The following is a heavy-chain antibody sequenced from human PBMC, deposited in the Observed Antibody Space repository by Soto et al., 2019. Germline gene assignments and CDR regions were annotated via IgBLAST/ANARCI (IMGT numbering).Heavy chain of an antibody. D-gene: IGHD1-1*01. CDR3: ARQEPVPKDYFDY. Sequence: SETLSLTCTVSGGSISSSSYYWGWIRQPPGKGLEWIGSIYYSGSTYYNPSLKSRVTISVDTSKNQFSLKLSSVTAADTAVYYCARQEPVPKDYFDYWGQGTLVTVPQ. CDR2: IYYSGST. CDR1: GGSISSSSYY. V-gene: IGHV4-39*01. J-gene: IGHJ4*02.